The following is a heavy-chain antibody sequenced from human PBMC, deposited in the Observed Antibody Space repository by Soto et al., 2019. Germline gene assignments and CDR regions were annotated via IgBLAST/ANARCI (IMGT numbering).Heavy chain of an antibody. CDR1: GGSMSSNY. CDR2: VYYGGT. D-gene: IGHD4-4*01. Sequence: SETLSLTCTVSGGSMSSNYWSWIRQSPAKGLEWIGFVYYGGTNYNPSFESRVTMSVDTPKKQFSLELTDVTAADTAVYYCVSYRGAFYFDHWGQGTLVTVSS. V-gene: IGHV4-59*01. J-gene: IGHJ4*02. CDR3: VSYRGAFYFDH.